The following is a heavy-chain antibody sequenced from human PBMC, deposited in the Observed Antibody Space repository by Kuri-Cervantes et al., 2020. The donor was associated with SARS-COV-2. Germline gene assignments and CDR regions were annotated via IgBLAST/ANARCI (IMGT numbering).Heavy chain of an antibody. CDR3: TTDTTRYCSSTSCSRGGYYYYMDV. V-gene: IGHV3-15*01. J-gene: IGHJ6*03. D-gene: IGHD2-2*01. Sequence: GGSLRLSCAASGFTFSNAWMSWVRQAPGKGLEWVGRIKSKTDGGTTDYAAPVKGRFTISRDDSKNTLYLQMNSLKTEDTAVYYCTTDTTRYCSSTSCSRGGYYYYMDVWGKGTTVTVSS. CDR1: GFTFSNAW. CDR2: IKSKTDGGTT.